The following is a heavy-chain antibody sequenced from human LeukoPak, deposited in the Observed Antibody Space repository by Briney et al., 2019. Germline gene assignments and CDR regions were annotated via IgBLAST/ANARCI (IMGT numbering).Heavy chain of an antibody. V-gene: IGHV1-18*01. J-gene: IGHJ6*03. Sequence: ASVKVSCKASGYTFTSYGISWVRQAPGQGLEWMGWISAYNGNTNYAQKLQGRVTMTTDTSTSTAYMELRSLRSDDTAVYYCARDLTVTTGKLYYYYYYMDVWGKGTTVTVSS. D-gene: IGHD4-17*01. CDR2: ISAYNGNT. CDR3: ARDLTVTTGKLYYYYYYMDV. CDR1: GYTFTSYG.